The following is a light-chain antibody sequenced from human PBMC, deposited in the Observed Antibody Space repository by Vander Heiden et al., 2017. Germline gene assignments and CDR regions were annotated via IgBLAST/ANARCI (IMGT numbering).Light chain of an antibody. J-gene: IGLJ2*01. CDR2: EVS. Sequence: SALTPPPSASGSPGQSVTISPTGTSRDVGGYKYFSWYQQHPGKVPKLMIYEVSKRPSGVPDRFSGSKSGNTASLTVSGLQADDEADYYCSSHAGDNAVVFGGVTKLTVL. CDR3: SSHAGDNAVV. CDR1: SRDVGGYKY. V-gene: IGLV2-8*01.